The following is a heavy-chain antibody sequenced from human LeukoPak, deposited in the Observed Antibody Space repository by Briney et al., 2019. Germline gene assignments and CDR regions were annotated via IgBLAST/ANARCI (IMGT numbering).Heavy chain of an antibody. CDR3: ARGYDILTGYLQFDY. V-gene: IGHV3-64*01. D-gene: IGHD3-9*01. CDR1: GFPFSSYA. Sequence: GGSLSLSCAASGFPFSSYAMHWVRQAPGKGLEYVSAISSNGGSTYYANSVKGRFTISRDNSKNTLYLQMGSLRAEDMAVYYCARGYDILTGYLQFDYWGQGTLVTVSS. CDR2: ISSNGGST. J-gene: IGHJ4*02.